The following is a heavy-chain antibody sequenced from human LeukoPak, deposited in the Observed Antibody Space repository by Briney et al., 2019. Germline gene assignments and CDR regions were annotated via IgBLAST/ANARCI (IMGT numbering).Heavy chain of an antibody. CDR2: IKQDGSEK. CDR3: ARDRGTFYIDTTSHFDAFDI. Sequence: PGGSLRLSCATSGFTFSTYWMSWVRQAPGKGLEWVANIKQDGSEKYYADSVKGRFTISRDNAKNSLYLQMNSLRAEDTAVFYCARDRGTFYIDTTSHFDAFDIWGQGTMVTVSS. CDR1: GFTFSTYW. D-gene: IGHD1-1*01. V-gene: IGHV3-7*01. J-gene: IGHJ3*02.